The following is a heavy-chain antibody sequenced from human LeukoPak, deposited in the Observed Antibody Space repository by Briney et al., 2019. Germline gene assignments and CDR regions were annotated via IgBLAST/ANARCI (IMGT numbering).Heavy chain of an antibody. CDR2: IYYSGST. J-gene: IGHJ4*02. D-gene: IGHD6-13*01. V-gene: IGHV4-59*08. CDR1: GGSISSYY. Sequence: PSETLSLTCTVSGGSISSYYWSWIRQPPGKGLEWIGYIYYSGSTNYNPSLKSRVTISVDTSKTHFSLTLSSVTAADTAVYYCARFIAAAVYYFDYWGQGTLVTVSS. CDR3: ARFIAAAVYYFDY.